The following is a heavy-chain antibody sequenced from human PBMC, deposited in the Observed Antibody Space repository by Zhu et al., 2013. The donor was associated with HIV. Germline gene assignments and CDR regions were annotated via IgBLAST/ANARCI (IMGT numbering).Heavy chain of an antibody. CDR3: ARDHQSSVFRGVKFDY. CDR1: GYAFSGYY. CDR2: INPKSGVT. D-gene: IGHD3-10*01. J-gene: IGHJ4*01. V-gene: IGHV1-2*02. Sequence: QAQVVQSGAEVKKPGASVTVSCKASGYAFSGYYMHWVRQAPGQGLEWVGWINPKSGVTNYPQKFQGRVTMTRDTSISTAYLEVSRLRSDDTAVYFCARDHQSSVFRGVKFDYWGQGTLVAVSS.